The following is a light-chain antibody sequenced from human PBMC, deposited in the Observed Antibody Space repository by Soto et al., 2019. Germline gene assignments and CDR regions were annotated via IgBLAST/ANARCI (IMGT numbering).Light chain of an antibody. V-gene: IGKV3-15*01. J-gene: IGKJ2*01. CDR1: QSIGDK. CDR3: QQYHKWPYT. CDR2: DAS. Sequence: TVMTQTPATLSVCPGERATLYCRASQSIGDKLTWYQQRTGQAPRLLIYDASTRATGNPARFSGSGSGTEFTLTISSLQSEDFAVYYCQQYHKWPYTFGQGSKLEIK.